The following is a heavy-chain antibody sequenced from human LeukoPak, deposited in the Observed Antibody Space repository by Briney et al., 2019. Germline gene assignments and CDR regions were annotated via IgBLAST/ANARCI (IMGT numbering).Heavy chain of an antibody. V-gene: IGHV3-23*01. CDR2: ISGSGGST. CDR1: GFTFSSYG. D-gene: IGHD2-2*01. CDR3: AKDRARGLPGDY. Sequence: PGGSLRLSCAASGFTFSSYGMSWVRQAPGKGLEWVSAISGSGGSTYYADSVRGRFTISRDNSKNTLYLQMNSLRAEDTAVYYCAKDRARGLPGDYWGQGTLVTVSS. J-gene: IGHJ4*02.